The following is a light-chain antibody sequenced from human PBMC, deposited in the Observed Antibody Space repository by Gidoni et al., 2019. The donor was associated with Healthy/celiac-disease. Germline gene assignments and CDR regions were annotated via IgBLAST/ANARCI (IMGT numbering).Light chain of an antibody. Sequence: EIVMTQSPATLSVSPGERATLSCRASQSVSSNLAWYQQKPGQAPRLLIYGASTRATGIPARFSGSGSGTEFTLTISSLKSEDFAVYYCQKYNNWLSTFXQXTKVEIK. V-gene: IGKV3-15*01. J-gene: IGKJ1*01. CDR3: QKYNNWLST. CDR1: QSVSSN. CDR2: GAS.